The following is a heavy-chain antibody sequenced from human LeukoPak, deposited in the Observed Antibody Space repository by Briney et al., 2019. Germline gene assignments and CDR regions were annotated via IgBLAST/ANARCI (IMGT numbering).Heavy chain of an antibody. Sequence: PGGSLRLXCAASGFTVSSNYMSWVRQAPGKGLEWVSVIYSDGRIHSADSVKGRFTISRDDSKNTLSLQMNSLRAEDTAVYYCARESGYSYGLAGFFDYWGQGTLVTVSS. J-gene: IGHJ4*02. CDR1: GFTVSSNY. V-gene: IGHV3-53*01. CDR2: IYSDGRI. CDR3: ARESGYSYGLAGFFDY. D-gene: IGHD5-18*01.